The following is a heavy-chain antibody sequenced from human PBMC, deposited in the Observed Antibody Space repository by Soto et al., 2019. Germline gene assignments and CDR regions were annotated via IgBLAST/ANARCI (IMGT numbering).Heavy chain of an antibody. D-gene: IGHD6-6*01. V-gene: IGHV3-30*03. Sequence: GGSLRLSCAASGFTFSTYGMQWVRQAPGKGLEWVAVISYDGYLKYYVDAVKGRFTVARDNSKNTLFLEMNSLRVEDTAVFYCARHRARNWFDPWGQGTLVTVSS. CDR3: ARHRARNWFDP. CDR1: GFTFSTYG. J-gene: IGHJ5*02. CDR2: ISYDGYLK.